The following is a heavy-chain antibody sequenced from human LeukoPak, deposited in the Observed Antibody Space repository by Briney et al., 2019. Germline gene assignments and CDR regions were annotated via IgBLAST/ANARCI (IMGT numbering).Heavy chain of an antibody. CDR3: ARRGGSYSYYYMDV. V-gene: IGHV4-38-2*01. Sequence: SETLSLTCAVSGYSISSGYYWGWIRQPPGKGLEWIGSIYHSESTYYNPSLKSRVTISVDTSKNQFSLKLSSVTAADTAVYYCARRGGSYSYYYMDVWGKGTTVTVSS. CDR2: IYHSEST. J-gene: IGHJ6*03. CDR1: GYSISSGYY. D-gene: IGHD1-26*01.